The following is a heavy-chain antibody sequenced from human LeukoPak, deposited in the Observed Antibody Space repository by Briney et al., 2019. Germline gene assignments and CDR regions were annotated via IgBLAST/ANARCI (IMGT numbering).Heavy chain of an antibody. V-gene: IGHV3-33*01. D-gene: IGHD3-10*01. CDR3: ARDVVRGVIYYYGMDV. Sequence: GRSLRLSCAASGFTFSSYGMHWVRQAPGKGLEGVAVIWYDGSNKYYADSVKGRFTISRDNSKNTLYLQMNSLRAEDTAVYYCARDVVRGVIYYYGMDVWGKGTTVTVSS. J-gene: IGHJ6*04. CDR1: GFTFSSYG. CDR2: IWYDGSNK.